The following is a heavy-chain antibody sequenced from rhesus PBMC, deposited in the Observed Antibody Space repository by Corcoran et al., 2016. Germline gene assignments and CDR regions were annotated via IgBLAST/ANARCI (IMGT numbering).Heavy chain of an antibody. CDR2: ISPYNGNK. CDR1: GYTFTSYY. CDR3: TRSSRGYSEYSLRPYFDY. V-gene: IGHV1-180*01. Sequence: QVQLVQSGAEIKQPGASVKLSCKASGYTFTSYYMHWVRQAPGQGLGWIGLISPYNGNKDYAQNFQGKVTITTDTSTGTGYMELSSLRSEDTAVYYCTRSSRGYSEYSLRPYFDYWGQGVLVTVSS. J-gene: IGHJ4*01. D-gene: IGHD5-42*01.